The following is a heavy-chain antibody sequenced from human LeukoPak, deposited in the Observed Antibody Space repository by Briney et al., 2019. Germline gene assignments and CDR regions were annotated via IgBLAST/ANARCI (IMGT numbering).Heavy chain of an antibody. CDR1: GFTFSSHW. J-gene: IGHJ4*02. CDR3: ARVGGDRVAY. V-gene: IGHV3-7*05. CDR2: IKPDGSDK. Sequence: GGSLRLSCAASGFTFSSHWMSWVRQAPGKGLEWVAKIKPDGSDKFYGDSVKGRFTISRDNAKNTLYLQMNSLRPEDTAVYYCARVGGDRVAYWGQGTLVTVSS. D-gene: IGHD4-17*01.